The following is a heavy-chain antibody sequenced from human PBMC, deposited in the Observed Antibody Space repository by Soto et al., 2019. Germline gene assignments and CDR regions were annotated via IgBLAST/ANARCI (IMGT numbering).Heavy chain of an antibody. CDR2: INHSGST. V-gene: IGHV4-34*01. CDR3: ARATGTIFGVAASFDY. D-gene: IGHD3-3*01. CDR1: GGSFSGYY. J-gene: IGHJ4*02. Sequence: SETLSLTGAVYGGSFSGYYWSWIRQPRGKGLEWIGEINHSGSTNYNPSLKSRVTISVDTSKNQFSLKLSSVTAADTAVYYCARATGTIFGVAASFDYWGQGTLVTVSS.